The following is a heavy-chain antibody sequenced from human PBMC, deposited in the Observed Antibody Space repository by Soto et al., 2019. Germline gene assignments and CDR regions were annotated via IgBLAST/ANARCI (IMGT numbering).Heavy chain of an antibody. CDR2: IYPGDSDT. D-gene: IGHD2-2*01. V-gene: IGHV5-51*01. J-gene: IGHJ5*02. CDR1: GYSFTQYW. CDR3: ARRAYCSSSTCHGGRGANWFDP. Sequence: GESLKISCKGSGYSFTQYWIAWVRQLPGKGLEWMGIIYPGDSDTRYSPPFQGQVTISADKSITTAYLQWSSLKASDTAMYYCARRAYCSSSTCHGGRGANWFDPWGQGTLVT.